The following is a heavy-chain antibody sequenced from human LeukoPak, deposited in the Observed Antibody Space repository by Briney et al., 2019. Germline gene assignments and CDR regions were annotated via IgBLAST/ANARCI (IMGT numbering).Heavy chain of an antibody. CDR3: AREHRGIAGDPHFDY. D-gene: IGHD6-13*01. J-gene: IGHJ4*02. CDR1: GYTFTGYY. Sequence: ASVKVSCKASGYTFTGYYMHWVRQAPGQGLEWMGWINPNSGGTNYAQKFQGRVTMTRDTSISTAYMELSRLRSDDTAAYYCAREHRGIAGDPHFDYWGQGTLVTVSS. CDR2: INPNSGGT. V-gene: IGHV1-2*02.